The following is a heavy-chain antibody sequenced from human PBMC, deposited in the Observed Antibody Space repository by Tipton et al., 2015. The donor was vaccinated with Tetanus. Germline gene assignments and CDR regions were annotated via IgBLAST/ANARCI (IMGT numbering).Heavy chain of an antibody. D-gene: IGHD1-1*01. CDR3: SRRSLTNYGLDV. V-gene: IGHV3-7*01. Sequence: SLRLSCAASGITISRSWMIWVRQAPGKGLEFVAKINPDGSHKDYVDSVTGRVSISRDNAKNSLFLQMNSLRAEDTAVYFCSRRSLTNYGLDVWGQGTPVTVSS. CDR1: GITISRSW. J-gene: IGHJ6*02. CDR2: INPDGSHK.